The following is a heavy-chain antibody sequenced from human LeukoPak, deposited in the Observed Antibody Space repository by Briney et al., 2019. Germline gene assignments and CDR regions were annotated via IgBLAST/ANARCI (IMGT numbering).Heavy chain of an antibody. J-gene: IGHJ4*02. Sequence: PGGSLRLSCAASGFTFSSYEMNWVRQAPGKGLEWVSAISGSGGSTYYADSVKGRFTISRDNSKNTLYLQMNSLRAEDTAVYYCAKYYDILTGYYNSVYYFDYWGQGTLVTVSS. V-gene: IGHV3-23*01. CDR3: AKYYDILTGYYNSVYYFDY. CDR1: GFTFSSYE. CDR2: ISGSGGST. D-gene: IGHD3-9*01.